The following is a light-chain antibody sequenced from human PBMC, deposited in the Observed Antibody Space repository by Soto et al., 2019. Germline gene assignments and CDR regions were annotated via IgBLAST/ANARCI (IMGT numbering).Light chain of an antibody. J-gene: IGLJ2*01. Sequence: QSVLTQPPSVSGAPGQRVTISCTGSSSSVGAGYDVHWYQHLPGTAPKLLIFSNTNRPSGVPDRFSGSKSGTSVSLAIAGLQAEDEGDYYCASYTRTTTLVFGGGTKLTVL. CDR3: ASYTRTTTLV. V-gene: IGLV1-40*01. CDR1: SSSVGAGYD. CDR2: SNT.